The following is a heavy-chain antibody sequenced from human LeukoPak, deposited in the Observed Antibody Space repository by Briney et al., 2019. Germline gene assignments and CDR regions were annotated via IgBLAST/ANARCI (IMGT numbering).Heavy chain of an antibody. V-gene: IGHV4-59*08. J-gene: IGHJ4*02. Sequence: GSLRLSCAASGFTFSDYYMSWIRQPPGKGLEWIGYIYYSGSTNYNPSLKSRVTISVDTSKNQFSLKLSSVTAADTAVYYCARHYYFDYWGQGTLVTVSS. CDR3: ARHYYFDY. CDR1: GFTFSDYY. CDR2: IYYSGST.